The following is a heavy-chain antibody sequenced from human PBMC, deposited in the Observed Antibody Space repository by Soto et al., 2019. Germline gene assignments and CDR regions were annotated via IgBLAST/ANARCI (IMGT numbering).Heavy chain of an antibody. CDR1: GFTFSSYA. Sequence: GGSLRLSCAASGFTFSSYAMSWVRQAPGKGLEWVSAISGSGGSIGYADSVKGRFTISRDNAKNSLYLQMNSLRAEDTALYYCAKEKAAAVSASDYYYMDVWGKGTTVTVSS. CDR3: AKEKAAAVSASDYYYMDV. D-gene: IGHD6-13*01. CDR2: ISGSGGSI. V-gene: IGHV3-23*01. J-gene: IGHJ6*03.